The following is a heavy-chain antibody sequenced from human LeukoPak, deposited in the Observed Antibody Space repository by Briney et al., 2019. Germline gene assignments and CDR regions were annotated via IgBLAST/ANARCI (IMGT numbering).Heavy chain of an antibody. V-gene: IGHV3-23*01. CDR1: GFTFSTYA. J-gene: IGHJ4*02. CDR3: AKGRRGWYEGLDY. Sequence: GGSLRLSCTASGFTFSTYAMTWVRQAPGKGLEWVSVISHGGDSAWYADSVKGRFTISRDNSKSTLFLQMNSLRADDTAIYYCAKGRRGWYEGLDYWGQGILVTVSS. CDR2: ISHGGDSA. D-gene: IGHD6-19*01.